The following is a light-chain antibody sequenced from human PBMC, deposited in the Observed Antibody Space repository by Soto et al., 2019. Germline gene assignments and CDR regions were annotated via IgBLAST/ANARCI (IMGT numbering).Light chain of an antibody. J-gene: IGLJ1*01. CDR2: EVS. Sequence: QSVLTQPASVSGSPGQSITISCTGTNSDVGYYKYVSWYQQHPGKAPKLMIYEVSNRPSGVSNRISGSKSGNTAPLTISGLQAEDEADYYCTSYTSSSTYVFGTGTKVTVL. V-gene: IGLV2-14*01. CDR3: TSYTSSSTYV. CDR1: NSDVGYYKY.